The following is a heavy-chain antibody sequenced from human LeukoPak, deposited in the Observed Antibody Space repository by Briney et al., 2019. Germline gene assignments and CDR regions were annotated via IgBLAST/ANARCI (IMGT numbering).Heavy chain of an antibody. J-gene: IGHJ3*02. D-gene: IGHD3-3*01. V-gene: IGHV4-30-4*01. CDR2: IYYSGNT. CDR3: ARDLSASGSYAFDI. Sequence: SETLSLTCTVSGGSISSGDYYWSWIRQPPGKGLEWIGYIYYSGNTYYSPSLKSRVTISVDTSKNQFSLKLSSVTAADTAVYYCARDLSASGSYAFDIWGQGTMVTVSS. CDR1: GGSISSGDYY.